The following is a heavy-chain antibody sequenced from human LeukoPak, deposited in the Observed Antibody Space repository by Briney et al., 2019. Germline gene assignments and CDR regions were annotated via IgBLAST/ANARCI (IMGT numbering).Heavy chain of an antibody. CDR2: ISYDGSNK. J-gene: IGHJ4*02. V-gene: IGHV3-30-3*01. Sequence: GRSLRLSCAASGFTFSSYAMHWVHQAPGKGLEWVAVISYDGSNKYYADSVKGRFTISRDNSKNTLYLQMNSLRAEDTAVYYCARAPYYDFWSGYYGPDYWGQGTLVTVSS. CDR1: GFTFSSYA. CDR3: ARAPYYDFWSGYYGPDY. D-gene: IGHD3-3*01.